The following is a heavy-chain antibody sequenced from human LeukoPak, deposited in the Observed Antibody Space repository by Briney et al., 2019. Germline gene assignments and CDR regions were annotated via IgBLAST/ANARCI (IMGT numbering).Heavy chain of an antibody. V-gene: IGHV3-9*01. CDR1: GFTFSTYS. Sequence: HPGGSLRLSCAASGFTFSTYSMNWVRQAPGKGLEWVSGISWNSGSIGYADSVKGRFTISRDNAKNSLYLQMSSLRAEDTALYYCATRIAAAGPFDYWGQGTLVTVSS. CDR3: ATRIAAAGPFDY. J-gene: IGHJ4*02. CDR2: ISWNSGSI. D-gene: IGHD6-13*01.